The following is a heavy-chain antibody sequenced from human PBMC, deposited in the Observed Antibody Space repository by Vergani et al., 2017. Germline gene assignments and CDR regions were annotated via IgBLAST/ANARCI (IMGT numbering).Heavy chain of an antibody. CDR1: GFSFSTYS. D-gene: IGHD3-9*01. Sequence: EVQLQESGGGLVKPGGSLRVSCAASGFSFSTYSINWVRQAPGKGLEWVSSISGRSNYIYYADSLKGRFTISRDNSKNSVYLQMNSLRAEDTAIYYCARKKYYDIKYYYHVEPFDYWGQGTLVTVSS. CDR2: ISGRSNYI. CDR3: ARKKYYDIKYYYHVEPFDY. J-gene: IGHJ4*02. V-gene: IGHV3-21*06.